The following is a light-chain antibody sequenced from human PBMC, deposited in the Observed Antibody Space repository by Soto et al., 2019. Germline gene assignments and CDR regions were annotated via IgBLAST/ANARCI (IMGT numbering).Light chain of an antibody. CDR2: AAS. CDR1: QSISSY. Sequence: DIPLTQSPSSLSASVGDRVTITCRASQSISSYFNWYQQKPGKAPKLLIYAASSLQSGVPSRISGSASGTHFTHTIRSQQPEDFATYYRQQSYSTPLTVAPGTKVDIK. CDR3: QQSYSTPLT. J-gene: IGKJ3*01. V-gene: IGKV1-39*01.